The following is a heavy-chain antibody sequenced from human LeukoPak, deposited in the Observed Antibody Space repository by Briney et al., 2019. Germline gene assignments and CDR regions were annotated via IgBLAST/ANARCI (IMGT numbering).Heavy chain of an antibody. D-gene: IGHD5-12*01. CDR2: IYGSGGT. V-gene: IGHV3-53*01. CDR1: GFTVSSNY. Sequence: GGSLRLSCAASGFTVSSNYMSWARQAPGKGLEWVSVIYGSGGTYYTDSVKGRFTISRDNSKNTLYLQMNSLRAGDTAVYYCARETSGSAGYWGQGTLVTVSS. J-gene: IGHJ4*02. CDR3: ARETSGSAGY.